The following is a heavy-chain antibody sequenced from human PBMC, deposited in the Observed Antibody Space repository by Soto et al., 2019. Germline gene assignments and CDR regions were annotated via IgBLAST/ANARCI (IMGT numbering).Heavy chain of an antibody. Sequence: QVQLVQSGAEVKKPGASVRVSCKASGYTFTDYYIHWVRQAPGQGLEWMGWMNSNSGGTNYAQKFQGRVTMTRDTSISTAYLELSSLTSDDTAVYYCAQEYSSPAAWFDPWGQGTLVTVSS. D-gene: IGHD6-19*01. CDR2: MNSNSGGT. CDR1: GYTFTDYY. CDR3: AQEYSSPAAWFDP. J-gene: IGHJ5*02. V-gene: IGHV1-2*02.